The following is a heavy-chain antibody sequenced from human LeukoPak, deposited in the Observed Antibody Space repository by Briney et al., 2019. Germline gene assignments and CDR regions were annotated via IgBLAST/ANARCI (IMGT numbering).Heavy chain of an antibody. CDR2: IIPIFGTA. CDR3: ATYYYDSSGYLRIDY. V-gene: IGHV1-69*05. D-gene: IGHD3-22*01. Sequence: AASVKVSCKVSGGTFSSYAISWVRQAPGQGLEWMGGIIPIFGTANYAQKFQGRVTITTDESTSTAYMELSSLRSEDTAVYYCATYYYDSSGYLRIDYWGQGTLVTVSS. J-gene: IGHJ4*02. CDR1: GGTFSSYA.